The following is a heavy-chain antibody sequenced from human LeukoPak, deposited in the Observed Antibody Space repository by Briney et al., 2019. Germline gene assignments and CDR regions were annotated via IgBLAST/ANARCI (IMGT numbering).Heavy chain of an antibody. J-gene: IGHJ6*03. Sequence: ASVKVSCKASGYTFTGYYMHWVRQAPGQGLEWMGWINPNSGGTSYAQKFQGRVTMTRDTSISTAYMELSRLRSDDTAVYYCASYGSGSYYQRRYYYYYYYMDVWGKGTTVTVSS. D-gene: IGHD3-10*01. V-gene: IGHV1-2*02. CDR2: INPNSGGT. CDR3: ASYGSGSYYQRRYYYYYYYMDV. CDR1: GYTFTGYY.